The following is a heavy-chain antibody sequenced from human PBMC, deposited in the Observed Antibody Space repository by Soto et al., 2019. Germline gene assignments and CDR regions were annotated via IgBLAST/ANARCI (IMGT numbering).Heavy chain of an antibody. CDR2: INPNSGGT. V-gene: IGHV1-2*04. CDR3: ARASLYCSGGSCYPSGWYYGMDV. CDR1: RYTFTGYY. D-gene: IGHD2-15*01. J-gene: IGHJ6*02. Sequence: ASVKVSCKASRYTFTGYYMHWVRQAPGQGLEWMGWINPNSGGTNYAQKFQGWVTMTRDTSISTAYMELSRLRSDDTAVYYCARASLYCSGGSCYPSGWYYGMDVWGQGTTVTVSS.